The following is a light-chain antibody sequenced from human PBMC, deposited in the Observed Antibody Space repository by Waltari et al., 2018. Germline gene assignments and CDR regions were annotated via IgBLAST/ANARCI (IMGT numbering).Light chain of an antibody. CDR3: QQRSSWPLVT. CDR2: AAP. J-gene: IGKJ5*01. Sequence: VLTHSPATLTLSPGERATRPCRASQSVSSSLDWNQQKPGQAPRHLIYAAPNGATGIPARSRGSASGTAFTLTISRQGTEDFAVYYCQQRSSWPLVTLGHGTRLEI. CDR1: QSVSSS. V-gene: IGKV3-11*01.